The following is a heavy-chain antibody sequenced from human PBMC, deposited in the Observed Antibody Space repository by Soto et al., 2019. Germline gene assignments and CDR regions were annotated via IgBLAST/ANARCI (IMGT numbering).Heavy chain of an antibody. CDR1: GGTFSSYA. CDR3: ARDILTGSLQAFDI. D-gene: IGHD3-9*01. CDR2: IIPIFGTA. Sequence: SVKVSCKASGGTFSSYAISWVRQAPGQGLEWMGGIIPIFGTANYAQKFQGRVTITADESTSTAYMELSSLRSGDTAVYYCARDILTGSLQAFDIWGQGTMVTVSS. V-gene: IGHV1-69*13. J-gene: IGHJ3*02.